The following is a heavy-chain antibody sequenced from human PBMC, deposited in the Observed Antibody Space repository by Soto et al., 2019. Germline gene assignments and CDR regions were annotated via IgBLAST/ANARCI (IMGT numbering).Heavy chain of an antibody. Sequence: QVQLVESGGGVVQPGRSLRLSCAASGFTFSSYGMHWVRQAPGKGLEWVAVIWYDGSNKYYADSVKGRFTISRDNSKNTLYLQMNSLRAEDTAVYYCATTDCSGGSCHYYYYYGMDVWGQGNTVTVSS. CDR3: ATTDCSGGSCHYYYYYGMDV. CDR1: GFTFSSYG. D-gene: IGHD2-15*01. CDR2: IWYDGSNK. V-gene: IGHV3-33*01. J-gene: IGHJ6*02.